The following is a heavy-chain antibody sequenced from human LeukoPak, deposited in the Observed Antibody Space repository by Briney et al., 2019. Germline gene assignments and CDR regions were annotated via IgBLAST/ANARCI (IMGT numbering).Heavy chain of an antibody. J-gene: IGHJ6*03. D-gene: IGHD3-10*01. CDR3: AREMGDKSFSFGELRKNYYYYMDV. CDR2: IYYSGST. CDR1: GDSISGSSYY. Sequence: PSETLSLTCSVSGDSISGSSYYWGWIRQPPGKGLEWIGSIYYSGSTYYNPSLKSRVTISVDTSKNQFSLKLSSVTAADTAVYYCAREMGDKSFSFGELRKNYYYYMDVWGKGTTVTVSS. V-gene: IGHV4-39*07.